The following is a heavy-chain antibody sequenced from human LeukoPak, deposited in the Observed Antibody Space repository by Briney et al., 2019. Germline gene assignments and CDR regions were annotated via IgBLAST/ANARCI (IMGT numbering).Heavy chain of an antibody. J-gene: IGHJ4*02. Sequence: PGGSPRLSCAASGFTFSSYGMHWVRQAPGKGLEWVAVISYDGSNKYYADSVKGRFTISRDNSKNTLYLQMNSLRAEDTAVYYCAKERSKKYYYGSGSYNDYWGQGTLVTVSS. V-gene: IGHV3-30*18. CDR1: GFTFSSYG. CDR3: AKERSKKYYYGSGSYNDY. CDR2: ISYDGSNK. D-gene: IGHD3-10*01.